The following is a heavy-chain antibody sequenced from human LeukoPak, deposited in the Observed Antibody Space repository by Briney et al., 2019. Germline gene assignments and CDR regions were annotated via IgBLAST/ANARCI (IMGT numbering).Heavy chain of an antibody. CDR3: ARVPGYSSSWHFDY. D-gene: IGHD6-13*01. J-gene: IGHJ4*02. CDR2: IYTSGST. CDR1: GGSISSGSYY. V-gene: IGHV4-61*02. Sequence: SETLSLTCTVSGGSISSGSYYWSWIRQPAGKGLEWIGRIYTSGSTNYNPSLKSRVTISVDTSKNQFSLKLSSVTAADTAVYYCARVPGYSSSWHFDYWGQGTLVTVSS.